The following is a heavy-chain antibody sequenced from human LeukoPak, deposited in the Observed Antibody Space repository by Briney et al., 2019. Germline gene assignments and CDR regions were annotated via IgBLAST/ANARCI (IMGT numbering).Heavy chain of an antibody. Sequence: SETLSLTCTVSGGSISSYYWSWIRQPAGKGLEWIGRIYTSGSTNYNPSLKSRVTMPVDTSKNQFSLKLSSVTAADTAVYYCARDGTGYSSSWSYNWFDPWGQETLVTVSS. CDR2: IYTSGST. CDR3: ARDGTGYSSSWSYNWFDP. CDR1: GGSISSYY. J-gene: IGHJ5*02. V-gene: IGHV4-4*07. D-gene: IGHD6-13*01.